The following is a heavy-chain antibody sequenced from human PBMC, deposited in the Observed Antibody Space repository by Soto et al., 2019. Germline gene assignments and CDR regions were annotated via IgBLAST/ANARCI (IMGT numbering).Heavy chain of an antibody. J-gene: IGHJ5*02. CDR2: ISYDGSNK. CDR1: GFTFSSYG. D-gene: IGHD2-8*01. V-gene: IGHV3-30*18. CDR3: AKDEPMGSFDP. Sequence: GGSLRLSCAASGFTFSSYGMHWVRQAPGKGLEWVAVISYDGSNKYYADSVKGRFTISRDNSKNTLYPQMNSLRAEDTAVYYCAKDEPMGSFDPWGQGTLVTVSS.